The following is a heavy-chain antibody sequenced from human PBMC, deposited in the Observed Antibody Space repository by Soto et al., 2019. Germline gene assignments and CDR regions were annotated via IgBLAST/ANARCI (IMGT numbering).Heavy chain of an antibody. V-gene: IGHV4-30-2*01. CDR1: GGSISSGGYS. CDR2: IYHSGST. Sequence: SETLSLTCAVSGGSISSGGYSWSWIRQPPGKGLEWIGYIYHSGSTYYNPSLKSRVTVSVDRSKNQFSLKLSSVTAADTAVYYCARFYRYYYDSSGYNRFDAFDIWGQGTMVTVSS. CDR3: ARFYRYYYDSSGYNRFDAFDI. D-gene: IGHD3-22*01. J-gene: IGHJ3*02.